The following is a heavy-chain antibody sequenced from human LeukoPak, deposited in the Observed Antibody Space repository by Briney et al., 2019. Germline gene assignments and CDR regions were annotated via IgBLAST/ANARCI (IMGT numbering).Heavy chain of an antibody. CDR1: VFTFSDSA. J-gene: IGHJ3*01. Sequence: PGGALRLSCAASVFTFSDSAMTWVRQAPGKGREWVSLVSFSGDSIYYADSLRVRCTISRGNSKDTLYLQMNSLRAEDTAIYYCARDIQLSTWGIGTMVTVSS. CDR2: VSFSGDSI. CDR3: ARDIQLST. D-gene: IGHD5-24*01. V-gene: IGHV3-23*01.